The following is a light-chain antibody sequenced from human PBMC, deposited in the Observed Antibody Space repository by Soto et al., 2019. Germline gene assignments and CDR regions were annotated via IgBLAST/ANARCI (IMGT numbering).Light chain of an antibody. CDR1: QSVSSSY. CDR2: GAS. Sequence: EIVLTQSPGTLSLSPGERATLSCRASQSVSSSYLAWYQQKPGQAPRLLIYGASSRATGIPDRFSGSGSGTDFTLTISRLEPEAFAVYYCQHDGSSPYTFGQGTKLESK. V-gene: IGKV3-20*01. CDR3: QHDGSSPYT. J-gene: IGKJ2*01.